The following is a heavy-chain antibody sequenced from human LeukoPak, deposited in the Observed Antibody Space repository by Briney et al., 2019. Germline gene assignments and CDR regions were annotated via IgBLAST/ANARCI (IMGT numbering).Heavy chain of an antibody. V-gene: IGHV4-4*07. CDR2: IYSSGDT. J-gene: IGHJ4*02. CDR1: GGSISSYY. D-gene: IGHD3-10*01. Sequence: SETLSLTCTVSGGSISSYYWDWIRQPAGKGLEWIGRIYSSGDTNSHPSLKSRVTMSVDTSKNQFSLRLSSLTAADTAVYYCARDVGSGGGTFPTYHFDFWGQGTLVTVSS. CDR3: ARDVGSGGGTFPTYHFDF.